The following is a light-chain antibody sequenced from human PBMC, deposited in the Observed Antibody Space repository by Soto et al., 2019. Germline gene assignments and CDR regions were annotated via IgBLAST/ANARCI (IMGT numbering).Light chain of an antibody. V-gene: IGLV2-11*01. J-gene: IGLJ2*01. Sequence: QSALTQPHSVSGSPGQSVTISCTGSSSDVGGYSHVSWFQQHPGKAPKLMIYDVTKRPSGVPDRFSGSKSGNTASLTISGLQAEDESDYYCCSFAGTYTIFGGGTKLTVL. CDR2: DVT. CDR1: SSDVGGYSH. CDR3: CSFAGTYTI.